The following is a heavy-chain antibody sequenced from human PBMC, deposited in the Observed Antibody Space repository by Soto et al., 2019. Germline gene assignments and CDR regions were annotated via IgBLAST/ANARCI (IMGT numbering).Heavy chain of an antibody. CDR3: ARGVAAAGKGAYFAY. J-gene: IGHJ4*02. Sequence: ASVKVSCKASGYTFTSYYMHWVRQAPGQGLEWMGIINPSGDSTSYAPKFQGRVTMTRDTSTSTVYMELSSLRSEDTAVYYCARGVAAAGKGAYFAYWGQGTLVTVSS. D-gene: IGHD6-13*01. CDR1: GYTFTSYY. V-gene: IGHV1-46*03. CDR2: INPSGDST.